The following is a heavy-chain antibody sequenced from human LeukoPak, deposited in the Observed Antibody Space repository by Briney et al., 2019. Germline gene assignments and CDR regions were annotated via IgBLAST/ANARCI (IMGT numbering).Heavy chain of an antibody. J-gene: IGHJ4*02. Sequence: GGSLRLSCAASGFTFSSYWMHWVRQAPGKGLVWVSRINSNGSSTNYADSVKGRFTISRDNAKNTLYLQVKSLRAEDTAVYYCARGPSGWGSLDSWGQGTLVTVSS. CDR2: INSNGSST. CDR1: GFTFSSYW. CDR3: ARGPSGWGSLDS. V-gene: IGHV3-74*01. D-gene: IGHD7-27*01.